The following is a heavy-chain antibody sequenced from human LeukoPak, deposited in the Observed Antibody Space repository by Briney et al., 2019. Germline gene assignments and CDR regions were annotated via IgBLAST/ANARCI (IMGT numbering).Heavy chain of an antibody. CDR2: IIPIFGTA. D-gene: IGHD4-11*01. J-gene: IGHJ4*02. CDR3: ARGRDYSNYGGLLSDY. Sequence: ASVKVSCKASGGTFSSYAISWVRQAPGQGLEWMGGIIPIFGTANYAQKFQGRVTITTDESTSTAYMELSSLRSEDTAVYYCARGRDYSNYGGLLSDYWGQGTLVTVSS. V-gene: IGHV1-69*05. CDR1: GGTFSSYA.